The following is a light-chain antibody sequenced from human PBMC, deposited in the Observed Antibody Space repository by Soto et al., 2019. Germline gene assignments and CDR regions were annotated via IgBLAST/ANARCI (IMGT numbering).Light chain of an antibody. J-gene: IGKJ1*01. CDR2: WAS. V-gene: IGKV4-1*01. Sequence: DIVMTQSPDSLAVSLGERATINCKSSQSVLYSSNNKNYLAWYQQKPGQPPKLLIYWASTRESGVPDRFSGSGSGTDFTLTISSLQAEDVAAYDCQQYYSIPRTFGQGTKVEIK. CDR3: QQYYSIPRT. CDR1: QSVLYSSNNKNY.